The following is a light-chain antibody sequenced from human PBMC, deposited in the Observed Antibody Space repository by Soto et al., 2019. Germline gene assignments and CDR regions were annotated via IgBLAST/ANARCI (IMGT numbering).Light chain of an antibody. CDR3: LQYNTYPFT. J-gene: IGKJ3*01. V-gene: IGKV1-5*03. CDR1: QSISSW. CDR2: KAS. Sequence: DIQMTQSPSTLSASVGDRVTITCRASQSISSWLAWYQQKPGTAPKFLIYKASSLESGVPSRFSGSESGTKFTLTITSLQPDDFATYYCLQYNTYPFTFGPGTKVDI.